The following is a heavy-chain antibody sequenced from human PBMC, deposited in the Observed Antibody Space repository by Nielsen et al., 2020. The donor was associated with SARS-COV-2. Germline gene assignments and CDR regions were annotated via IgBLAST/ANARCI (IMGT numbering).Heavy chain of an antibody. Sequence: VRQAPVKGLEWVSVIYSGGSTYYADSVKGRFTISRDNSKNTLYLQMNSLRAEDTAVYYCARAGVVVVPAAIRYYYYYMDVWGKGTTVTVSS. V-gene: IGHV3-66*01. D-gene: IGHD2-2*02. J-gene: IGHJ6*03. CDR3: ARAGVVVVPAAIRYYYYYMDV. CDR2: IYSGGST.